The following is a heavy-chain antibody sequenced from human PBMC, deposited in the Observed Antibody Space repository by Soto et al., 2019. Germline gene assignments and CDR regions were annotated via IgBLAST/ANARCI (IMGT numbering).Heavy chain of an antibody. J-gene: IGHJ6*02. Sequence: SETLSLTCAVYGGSFSGYYWSWIRQPPGKGLEWIGEINHRGSTNYNPSLKSRVTISVDTSKNQFSLKLSSVTAADTAVYYCASDYIAAAGTSGYYYGMDVWGQGTTVTVSS. CDR2: INHRGST. D-gene: IGHD6-13*01. V-gene: IGHV4-34*01. CDR3: ASDYIAAAGTSGYYYGMDV. CDR1: GGSFSGYY.